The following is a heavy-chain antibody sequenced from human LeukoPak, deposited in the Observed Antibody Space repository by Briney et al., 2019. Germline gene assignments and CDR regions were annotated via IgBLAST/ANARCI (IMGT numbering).Heavy chain of an antibody. CDR3: VRSMATITLSFDY. CDR1: GFRFSDYW. CDR2: ISSGSSYI. J-gene: IGHJ4*02. Sequence: GGSLRLSSVGSGFRFSDYWMTWVRQAPGQGLEWGASISSGSSYIYYADSVKGRVTISRDNAKNSLYLQMNSLRAEDTAVYYCVRSMATITLSFDYWGQGTLVTVSS. V-gene: IGHV3-21*01. D-gene: IGHD5-24*01.